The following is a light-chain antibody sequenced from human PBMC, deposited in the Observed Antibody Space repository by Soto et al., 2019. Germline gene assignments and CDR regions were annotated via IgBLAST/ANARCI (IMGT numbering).Light chain of an antibody. V-gene: IGKV3-15*01. CDR3: QQYNNWPPAVT. CDR1: QSVSSN. Sequence: EIVLTQSPATLSVSPGESPTLSCRASQSVSSNLAWYQQRPGQAPRLVIYGASTRATGIPARFRDSGSGTEFTLTISSLQSEDFAVYYCQQYNNWPPAVTFGPGTKVDIK. J-gene: IGKJ3*01. CDR2: GAS.